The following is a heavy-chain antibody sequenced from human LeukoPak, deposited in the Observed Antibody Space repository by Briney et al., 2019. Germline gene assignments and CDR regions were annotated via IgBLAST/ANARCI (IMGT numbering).Heavy chain of an antibody. CDR2: IIPIFGTA. V-gene: IGHV1-69*13. D-gene: IGHD4-17*01. Sequence: ASVKVSCKASGGTFSSYAISWVRQAPGQGLEWMGGIIPIFGTANYAQKFQGRVTITADESTSTAYMELSSLRSEDTAVYYCARDTFHDYGDNWFDPWGQGTLVTVSS. CDR1: GGTFSSYA. CDR3: ARDTFHDYGDNWFDP. J-gene: IGHJ5*02.